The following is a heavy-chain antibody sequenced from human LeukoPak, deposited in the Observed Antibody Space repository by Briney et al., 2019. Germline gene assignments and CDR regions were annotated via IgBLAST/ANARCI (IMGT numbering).Heavy chain of an antibody. D-gene: IGHD3-22*01. J-gene: IGHJ4*02. V-gene: IGHV3-21*01. Sequence: PGGSLRLSCAASGFTFSNYSMNWVRQAPGKGLEWVSSISSSSSYIYYADSVKGRFTISRDNAKNSLYLQMNSLRAEDTAVYYCARGRDTKYYYDSSGYYSVDYWGQGTLVTVSS. CDR2: ISSSSSYI. CDR1: GFTFSNYS. CDR3: ARGRDTKYYYDSSGYYSVDY.